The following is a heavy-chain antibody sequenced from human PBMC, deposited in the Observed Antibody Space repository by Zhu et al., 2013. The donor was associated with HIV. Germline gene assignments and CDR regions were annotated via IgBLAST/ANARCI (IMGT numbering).Heavy chain of an antibody. CDR2: MNPKSGNT. CDR1: GVKLKFHA. Sequence: QVQLMQSGPEVKRPGSSVRVSCRASGVKLKFHAISWIRQAPGQGLEWMGWMNPKSGNTGYAQKFQGRVTMTRNTSITTAYMELSSLRFEDTALYYCARDPSTRYYTDVWGKGTTVVVSS. D-gene: IGHD4-17*01. J-gene: IGHJ6*03. CDR3: ARDPSTRYYTDV. V-gene: IGHV1-8*01.